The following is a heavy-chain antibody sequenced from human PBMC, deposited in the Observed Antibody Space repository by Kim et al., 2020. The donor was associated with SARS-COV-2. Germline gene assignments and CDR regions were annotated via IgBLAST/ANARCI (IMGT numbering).Heavy chain of an antibody. Sequence: GESLKISCKGSGYSFTSYWIGWVRQMPGKGLEWMGIIYPGDSDTRYSPSFQGQVTISADKSISTAYLQWSSLKASDTAMYYCARLGRSGYYTIPPQHNYYYYGMDVWGQGTTVTVSS. J-gene: IGHJ6*02. CDR3: ARLGRSGYYTIPPQHNYYYYGMDV. CDR1: GYSFTSYW. D-gene: IGHD3-3*01. CDR2: IYPGDSDT. V-gene: IGHV5-51*01.